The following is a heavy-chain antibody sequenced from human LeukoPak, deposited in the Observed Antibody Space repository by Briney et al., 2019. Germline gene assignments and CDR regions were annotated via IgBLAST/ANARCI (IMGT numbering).Heavy chain of an antibody. V-gene: IGHV3-23*01. CDR2: PSGSGGTT. Sequence: PGGSLRLSCAASGFTFSSYAMSWVRQAPGKGLEWVSAPSGSGGTTFYADSVKGRFTISRDNSKNTLYLQMNSLRAEDTAVYYCAKADSSGYYSALVFDYWGQGTLVTVSS. CDR3: AKADSSGYYSALVFDY. D-gene: IGHD3-22*01. CDR1: GFTFSSYA. J-gene: IGHJ4*02.